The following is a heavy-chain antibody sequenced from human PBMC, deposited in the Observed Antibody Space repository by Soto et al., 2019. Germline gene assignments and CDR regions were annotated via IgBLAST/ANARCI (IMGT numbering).Heavy chain of an antibody. CDR1: GFTFSSYA. CDR2: ISGSGGST. CDR3: AKDVDSNSGQSYFDY. Sequence: VGSLRLSCAASGFTFSSYAMSWFRQAPGKGLEWVSAISGSGGSTYYADSVKGRFTISRDNSKNTLYLQMNSLRAEDTAVYYCAKDVDSNSGQSYFDYWGQGTLVTVSS. J-gene: IGHJ4*02. V-gene: IGHV3-23*01. D-gene: IGHD1-26*01.